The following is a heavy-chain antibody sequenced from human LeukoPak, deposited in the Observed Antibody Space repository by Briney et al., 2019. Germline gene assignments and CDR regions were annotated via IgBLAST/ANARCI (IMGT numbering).Heavy chain of an antibody. CDR3: ARGDWSWFDP. V-gene: IGHV4-34*01. Sequence: SETLSLTCAVYGGSLSGYYWTWIRQPPGKGLEWIGEIDHSGNTNSNPSLKSRVTISVDTSKNQFSLKMSSVTAADTAVYYCARGDWSWFDPWGQGTLVTVSS. D-gene: IGHD3-9*01. CDR2: IDHSGNT. J-gene: IGHJ5*02. CDR1: GGSLSGYY.